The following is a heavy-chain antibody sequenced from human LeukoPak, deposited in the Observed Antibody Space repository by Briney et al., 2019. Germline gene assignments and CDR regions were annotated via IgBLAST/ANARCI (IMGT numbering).Heavy chain of an antibody. CDR2: INHSGST. CDR1: GGSFSGYY. D-gene: IGHD3-22*01. Sequence: PSETLSLTCAVHGGSFSGYYWSWIRQPPGKGLEWIGEINHSGSTNYNPSLKSRVTISVDTSKNQFSLKLSSVTAADTAVYYCARVVVYYDSSGYDYWGQGTLVTVSS. CDR3: ARVVVYYDSSGYDY. J-gene: IGHJ4*02. V-gene: IGHV4-34*01.